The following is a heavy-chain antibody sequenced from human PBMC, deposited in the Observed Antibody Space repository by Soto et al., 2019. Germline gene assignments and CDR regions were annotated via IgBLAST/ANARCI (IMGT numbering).Heavy chain of an antibody. Sequence: QVQLQESGPGLVKPSQTLSLTCTVSGGSISSGGYYWSWIRQHPGKGLEWIGYIYYSGSTYYNPSLKSRVTISVDTSKNQFSLKLSSVTAADTAVYYCAIGVVGVAATPCWFDPWGQGTLVTVSS. J-gene: IGHJ5*02. CDR2: IYYSGST. CDR1: GGSISSGGYY. V-gene: IGHV4-31*03. D-gene: IGHD2-15*01. CDR3: AIGVVGVAATPCWFDP.